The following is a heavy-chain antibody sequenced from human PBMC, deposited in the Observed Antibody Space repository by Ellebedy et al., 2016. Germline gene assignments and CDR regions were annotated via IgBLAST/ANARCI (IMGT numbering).Heavy chain of an antibody. D-gene: IGHD3-16*01. CDR2: IFSSGST. J-gene: IGHJ6*02. V-gene: IGHV4-39*07. CDR1: GGSISSSNCW. Sequence: SETLSLTXTVSGGSISSSNCWWGWIRQPPGKGLEWIGNIFSSGSTNYNPSLKSRVTISVDTSKNQFSLKLSSVTAADTAVYYCARDRGREPTFPSYYYYGMDVWGQGTTVTVSS. CDR3: ARDRGREPTFPSYYYYGMDV.